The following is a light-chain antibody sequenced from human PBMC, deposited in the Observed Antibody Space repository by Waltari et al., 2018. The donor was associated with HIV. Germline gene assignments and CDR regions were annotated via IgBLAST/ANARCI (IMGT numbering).Light chain of an antibody. J-gene: IGLJ1*01. V-gene: IGLV2-14*01. CDR2: EVT. Sequence: QSALTQPASVSGSPGQSITISCPGTNRDVGGYNYVSWYQQHPGKAPRLIIFEVTKRPPGISTRFSGSKSGNSASLTISGLQSEDEADYYCDSYTPQSFHVFGSGTRVTVL. CDR1: NRDVGGYNY. CDR3: DSYTPQSFHV.